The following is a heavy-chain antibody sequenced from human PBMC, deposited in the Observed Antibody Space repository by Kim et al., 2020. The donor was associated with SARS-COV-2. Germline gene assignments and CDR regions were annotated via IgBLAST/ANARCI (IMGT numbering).Heavy chain of an antibody. CDR1: GDSVSSNSAA. CDR3: ARVSEWELRGRGWFDP. Sequence: SQTLSLTCAISGDSVSSNSAAWNWIRQSPSRGLEWLGRTYYRSKWYNDYAVSVKSRITINPDTSKNQFSLQLNSVTPEDTAVYYCARVSEWELRGRGWFDPWGQGTLVTVSS. J-gene: IGHJ5*02. D-gene: IGHD1-26*01. V-gene: IGHV6-1*01. CDR2: TYYRSKWYN.